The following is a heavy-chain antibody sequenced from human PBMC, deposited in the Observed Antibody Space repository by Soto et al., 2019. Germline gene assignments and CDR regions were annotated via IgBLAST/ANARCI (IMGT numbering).Heavy chain of an antibody. V-gene: IGHV5-51*01. Sequence: PGESLKISCKSSGYSFPSEWIGWVRQMPGKGLEWMGSIYPADSDTRYSPAFQGQVTISADKSIRTAYLQWNSLRAEDTAVYYCARDRGYDAHDYYYNAMDVWGQGTTVTVSS. D-gene: IGHD2-15*01. CDR1: GYSFPSEW. CDR2: IYPADSDT. CDR3: ARDRGYDAHDYYYNAMDV. J-gene: IGHJ6*02.